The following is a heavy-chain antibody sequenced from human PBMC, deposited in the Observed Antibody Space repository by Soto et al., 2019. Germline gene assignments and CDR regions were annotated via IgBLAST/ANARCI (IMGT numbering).Heavy chain of an antibody. J-gene: IGHJ4*02. CDR3: ARLGEGRRDPRDFVY. Sequence: EVQLVESGGGLVQPGGSLRLSCAASGFTFSDHYMEWVRQAPGKGLEWVGRARDKDKSYTTEYAASVKGRFTISRDDSKNSLYLQMNSLKTEDTAVYYCARLGEGRRDPRDFVYGGQGTLVTVSS. CDR2: ARDKDKSYTT. V-gene: IGHV3-72*01. CDR1: GFTFSDHY.